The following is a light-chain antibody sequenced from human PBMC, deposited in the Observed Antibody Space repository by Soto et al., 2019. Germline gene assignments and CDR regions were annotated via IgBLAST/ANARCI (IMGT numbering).Light chain of an antibody. Sequence: EIVMTQFPATLSVSPGETATLSFRTSQSISSNLAWYQQNPGQAPRLLFYGASTRATGIPARFSGTGSGTDFTLTIHSLQSEDFAVYYCQQYDNWPWTFGQGTKVDIK. CDR3: QQYDNWPWT. CDR2: GAS. J-gene: IGKJ1*01. CDR1: QSISSN. V-gene: IGKV3-15*01.